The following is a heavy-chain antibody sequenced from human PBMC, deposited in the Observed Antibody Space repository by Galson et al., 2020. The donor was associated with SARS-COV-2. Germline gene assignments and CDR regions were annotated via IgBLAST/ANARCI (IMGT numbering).Heavy chain of an antibody. Sequence: TGGSLRLSCAASGFTVSSNYMSWVRQAPGKGPEWVSVIYSGGSTYYAESAKARFTISRNNSKNTLYLQMNSLRAEDTAVYYCARGRYDSSGFLALGMDVWGQGTTVTVSS. CDR1: GFTVSSNY. CDR2: IYSGGST. D-gene: IGHD3-22*01. J-gene: IGHJ6*02. V-gene: IGHV3-66*01. CDR3: ARGRYDSSGFLALGMDV.